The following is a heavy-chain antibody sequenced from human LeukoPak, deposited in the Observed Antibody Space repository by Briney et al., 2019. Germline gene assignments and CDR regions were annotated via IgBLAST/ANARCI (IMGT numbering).Heavy chain of an antibody. CDR1: GFTFDDYT. CDR3: AKVGMGGSFYYGLDV. CDR2: ISGDGYNT. V-gene: IGHV3-43*01. J-gene: IGHJ6*02. Sequence: GGSLSLSCAASGFTFDDYTMHWVRQAPGKGLEWVAVISGDGYNTYYADSVKGPFTVSRDNSKNSLYLQVNSLRIEDTAVDFCAKVGMGGSFYYGLDVWGQGTTVTVSS. D-gene: IGHD1-26*01.